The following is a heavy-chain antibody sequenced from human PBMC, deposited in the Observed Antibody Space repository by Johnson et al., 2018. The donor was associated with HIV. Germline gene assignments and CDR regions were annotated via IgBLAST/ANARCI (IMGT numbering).Heavy chain of an antibody. D-gene: IGHD3-22*01. Sequence: VQLVESGGGLVKPGGSLRLSCATSGFTFSKAWMNWVRQAPGKGLEWVGRINWNGGRTGYADSVKGRFTISRENVNSSLYLQMNSLRAEDTALYYCARHHSYDSSGQGGGLDVWGQGTMVTVSS. CDR2: INWNGGRT. J-gene: IGHJ3*01. V-gene: IGHV3-20*04. CDR3: ARHHSYDSSGQGGGLDV. CDR1: GFTFSKAW.